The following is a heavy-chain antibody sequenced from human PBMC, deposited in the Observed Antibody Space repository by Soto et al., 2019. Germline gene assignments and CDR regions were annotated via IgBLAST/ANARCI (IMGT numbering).Heavy chain of an antibody. Sequence: LSLTCAVYGGSFSGYYWSWIRQPPGKGLEWIGEINHSGSTNYNPSLKSRVTISVDTSKNQFSLKLSSVTAADTAVYYCARGQKQQLVPVIWFDPWGQGTLVTVSS. CDR1: GGSFSGYY. CDR3: ARGQKQQLVPVIWFDP. J-gene: IGHJ5*02. V-gene: IGHV4-34*01. D-gene: IGHD6-13*01. CDR2: INHSGST.